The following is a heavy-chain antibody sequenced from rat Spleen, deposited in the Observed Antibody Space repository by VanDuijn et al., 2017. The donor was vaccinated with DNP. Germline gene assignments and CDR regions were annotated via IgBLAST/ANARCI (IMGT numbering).Heavy chain of an antibody. CDR2: ITSSGGIT. D-gene: IGHD1-11*01. J-gene: IGHJ2*01. CDR1: GFTFSDYY. CDR3: ARRVYGGYLDY. Sequence: EVQLVESGGGLVQPGRSLKLSCAASGFTFSDYYMAWVRQAPKKGLEWVAAITSSGGITYYPDSVKGRFTISRDNAKNTLYLQMDSLRSEDTATYYCARRVYGGYLDYWGQGVMVTVSS. V-gene: IGHV5-25*01.